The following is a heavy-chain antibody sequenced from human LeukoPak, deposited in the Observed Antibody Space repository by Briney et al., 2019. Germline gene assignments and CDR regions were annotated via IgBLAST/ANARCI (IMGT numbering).Heavy chain of an antibody. D-gene: IGHD3-10*01. CDR2: IWHDGSHK. J-gene: IGHJ4*02. Sequence: GGSLRLSCAASGFAFNTYAMHWVRQAPGQGLEWVALIWHDGSHKFYSNSVRGQFTISRDNSKNTVSLQMNNLRPEDTAVYYCAREIFGSGSHPDFWGQGTLVTVSS. CDR3: AREIFGSGSHPDF. CDR1: GFAFNTYA. V-gene: IGHV3-33*01.